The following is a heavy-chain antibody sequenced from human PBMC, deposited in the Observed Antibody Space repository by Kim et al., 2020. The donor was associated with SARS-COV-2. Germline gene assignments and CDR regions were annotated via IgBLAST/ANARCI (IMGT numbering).Heavy chain of an antibody. V-gene: IGHV3-74*01. CDR3: TSRSVTAVPYFDC. J-gene: IGHJ4*02. Sequence: SDADSVEGRFTISRDTAKNPLYLQMNSLRADDTAVYYCTSRSVTAVPYFDCWGQGALVTVSS. D-gene: IGHD4-17*01.